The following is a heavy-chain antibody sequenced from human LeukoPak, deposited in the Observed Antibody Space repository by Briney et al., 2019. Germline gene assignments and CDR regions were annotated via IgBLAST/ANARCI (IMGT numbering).Heavy chain of an antibody. CDR3: ARLTTKGGSWRTYYFDY. CDR1: GGSISSSSYY. Sequence: PSETLSLTCTVSGGSISSSSYYWGWIRQPPGKGLEWIGSIYYSGSTYYNPSLKSRVTISVDTSKNQFSLKLSSVTAADTAVYYCARLTTKGGSWRTYYFDYWGQGTLVTVSS. J-gene: IGHJ4*02. CDR2: IYYSGST. D-gene: IGHD2-15*01. V-gene: IGHV4-39*01.